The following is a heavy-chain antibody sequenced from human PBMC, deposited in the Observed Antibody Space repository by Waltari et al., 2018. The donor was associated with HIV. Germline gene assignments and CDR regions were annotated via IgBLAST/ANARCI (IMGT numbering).Heavy chain of an antibody. J-gene: IGHJ6*02. CDR2: ISSICNTI. Sequence: EVQLVESGGGLVQPGGSLRLSCAASGFTFSNSEMNWVRQAPGKGLACVSYISSICNTIHYADSVKGRFTISRDNAKNSLYLQMNSLRAEDTAVYYCARDLGGSGWYDYYYGMDVWGQGTTVTVSS. V-gene: IGHV3-48*03. D-gene: IGHD6-19*01. CDR1: GFTFSNSE. CDR3: ARDLGGSGWYDYYYGMDV.